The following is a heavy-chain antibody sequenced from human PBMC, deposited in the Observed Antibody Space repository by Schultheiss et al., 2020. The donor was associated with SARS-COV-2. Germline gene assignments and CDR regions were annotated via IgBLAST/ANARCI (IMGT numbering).Heavy chain of an antibody. Sequence: ASVKVSCKASGYTFTGYYMHWVRQAPGQGLEWMGWINPNSGGTNYAQKFQGWVTMTRDTSISTAYMELSRLRSDDTAAYYCARDGGEDGNRQTGVGYYYYYYGMDVWGQGTTVTVSS. CDR3: ARDGGEDGNRQTGVGYYYYYYGMDV. D-gene: IGHD1-14*01. CDR2: INPNSGGT. CDR1: GYTFTGYY. J-gene: IGHJ6*02. V-gene: IGHV1-2*04.